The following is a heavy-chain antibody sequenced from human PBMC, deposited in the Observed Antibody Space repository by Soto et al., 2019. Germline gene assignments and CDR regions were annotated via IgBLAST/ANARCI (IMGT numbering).Heavy chain of an antibody. J-gene: IGHJ4*02. Sequence: EVRLVESGGDLVQPGGSLRLSCAASGFTFSIHAMHWVRQAPGKGLEYVSAISYDGTITYYADSVKGRFTISRDDSRNTVYLQMGSLRPEDMAVYYCARGSYYTSGTVHRPYDYWGQGTLVTVSS. CDR2: ISYDGTIT. CDR1: GFTFSIHA. D-gene: IGHD3-10*01. CDR3: ARGSYYTSGTVHRPYDY. V-gene: IGHV3-64*07.